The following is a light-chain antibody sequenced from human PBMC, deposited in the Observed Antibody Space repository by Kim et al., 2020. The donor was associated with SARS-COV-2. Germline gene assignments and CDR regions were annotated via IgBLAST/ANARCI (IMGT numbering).Light chain of an antibody. V-gene: IGLV2-11*01. J-gene: IGLJ3*02. CDR3: CSYAGSYTWV. CDR2: DVS. Sequence: QSALTQPRSVSGSPGQSVTISCTGARSDVGGYNYVSWYQHHPGKAPKLMIYDVSKRPSGVPDRFSGSKSGNTASLTISGLQAEDEADYYCCSYAGSYTWVFGGGTRLTVL. CDR1: RSDVGGYNY.